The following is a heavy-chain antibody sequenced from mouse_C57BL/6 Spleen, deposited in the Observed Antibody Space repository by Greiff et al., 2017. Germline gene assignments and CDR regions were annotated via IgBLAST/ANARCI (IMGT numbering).Heavy chain of an antibody. V-gene: IGHV1-39*01. CDR1: GYSFTDYN. J-gene: IGHJ2*01. D-gene: IGHD1-1*01. CDR3: ARGDYYGSSPHFDY. Sequence: VQLQQSGPELVKPGASVKISCKASGYSFTDYNMNWVKQSNGKSLEWIGVINPTYGTTSYNQKFKGKATFTADTASNTAYMQLSSLTTEDSAIYYCARGDYYGSSPHFDYWGQGTTLTVSS. CDR2: INPTYGTT.